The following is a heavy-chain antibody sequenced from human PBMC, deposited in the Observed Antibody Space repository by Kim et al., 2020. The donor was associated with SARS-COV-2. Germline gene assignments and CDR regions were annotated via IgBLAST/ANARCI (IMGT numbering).Heavy chain of an antibody. J-gene: IGHJ4*02. Sequence: NPSLKGRVTISVDTSKNQCSLELSSVTAADTALYYCARSSTSGNRYFDYWGQGALVTVSS. V-gene: IGHV4-59*01. CDR3: ARSSTSGNRYFDY. D-gene: IGHD2-2*01.